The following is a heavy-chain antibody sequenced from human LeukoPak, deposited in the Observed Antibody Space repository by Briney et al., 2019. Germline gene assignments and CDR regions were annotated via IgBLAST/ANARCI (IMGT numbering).Heavy chain of an antibody. CDR1: GFTFSNYG. V-gene: IGHV3-33*01. Sequence: PGGSLRLSCVASGFTFSNYGMHWVRQAPGKGLEWVADIWYDGSNKYYADSVKGRFTISRDNSKNTLYLQMNSLRVEDTAVYYCAREASGYSSSPYFDYWGQGTLVTVSS. J-gene: IGHJ4*02. CDR2: IWYDGSNK. CDR3: AREASGYSSSPYFDY. D-gene: IGHD6-6*01.